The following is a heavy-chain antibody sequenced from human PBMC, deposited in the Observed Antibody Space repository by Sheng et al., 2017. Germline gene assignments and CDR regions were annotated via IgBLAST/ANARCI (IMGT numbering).Heavy chain of an antibody. Sequence: QVQLVESGGGVVQPGRSLRLSCAASGFSLSSYGMHWVRQAQGKGLEWVAVISYDGSEEDYADSVKGRFTLSRDKSKNTMFLEMSSLRSEDTAMYHCARDGAFCGGGCYLENYFDLWGQGTLVTVSS. D-gene: IGHD2-21*02. CDR1: GFSLSSYG. V-gene: IGHV3-30*03. CDR2: ISYDGSEE. CDR3: ARDGAFCGGGCYLENYFDL. J-gene: IGHJ4*02.